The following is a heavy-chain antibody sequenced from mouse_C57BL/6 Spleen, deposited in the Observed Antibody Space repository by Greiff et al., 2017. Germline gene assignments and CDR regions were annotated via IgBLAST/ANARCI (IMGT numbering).Heavy chain of an antibody. J-gene: IGHJ2*01. CDR2: IDPSDSYT. CDR1: GYTFTSYW. D-gene: IGHD2-1*01. Sequence: QVQLQQPGAELVRPGTSVKLSCKASGYTFTSYWMHWVKQRPGQGLEWIGVIDPSDSYTNSNQKLKGKATLTVDTSSSPAYMQLSSLTSEDSAVYYCAREDYGNYFDYWGQGTTLSVAS. V-gene: IGHV1-59*01. CDR3: AREDYGNYFDY.